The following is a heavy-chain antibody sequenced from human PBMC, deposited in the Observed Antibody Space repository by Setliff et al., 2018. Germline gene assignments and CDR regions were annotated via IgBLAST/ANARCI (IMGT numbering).Heavy chain of an antibody. CDR3: ARVRVVQGYYEFDF. Sequence: SETLSLTCSVSGGSISSSTYHWGWLRQPPGKGLEWIANIYFNGNTNRKPSLKSRVTISIDTSKNQFSLRLSSVTAADTATYYCARVRVVQGYYEFDFWGPGTLVTSPQ. CDR1: GGSISSSTYH. D-gene: IGHD3-16*01. J-gene: IGHJ4*02. V-gene: IGHV4-39*07. CDR2: IYFNGNT.